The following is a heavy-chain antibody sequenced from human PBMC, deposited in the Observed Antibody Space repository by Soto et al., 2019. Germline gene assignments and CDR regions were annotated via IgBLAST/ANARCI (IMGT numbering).Heavy chain of an antibody. CDR2: IIPIFGTA. V-gene: IGHV1-69*12. J-gene: IGHJ4*02. CDR1: GGTFSCYA. D-gene: IGHD3-22*01. CDR3: ASHYDSSGYYYHGLDY. Sequence: QVQLKQSGAEVKKSGSSVKVSCKASGGTFSCYAISWVREAPGQGLEWMGGIIPIFGTADYAQKFQGRVTITADESTSTGNMELSSLRSEDTAVYYCASHYDSSGYYYHGLDYWGQGTLVTVSS.